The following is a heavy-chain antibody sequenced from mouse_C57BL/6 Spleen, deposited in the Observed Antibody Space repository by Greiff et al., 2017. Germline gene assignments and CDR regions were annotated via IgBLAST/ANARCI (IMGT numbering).Heavy chain of an antibody. Sequence: EVQLQQSGPELVKPGASVKISCKASGYTFTDYYMNWVKQSHGKSLEWIGDINPNNGGTSYNQKFKGKATLTVDKSSSTAYMELRSLTSEDSAVYYCAREGPYGNYFDYWGQGTTLTVSS. J-gene: IGHJ2*01. D-gene: IGHD2-1*01. CDR3: AREGPYGNYFDY. CDR2: INPNNGGT. CDR1: GYTFTDYY. V-gene: IGHV1-26*01.